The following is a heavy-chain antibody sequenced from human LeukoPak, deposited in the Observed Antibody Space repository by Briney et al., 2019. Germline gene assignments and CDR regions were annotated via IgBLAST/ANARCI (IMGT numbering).Heavy chain of an antibody. D-gene: IGHD4/OR15-4a*01. Sequence: GGPVPLLCAASGFTFSSYSMHWVRQAPGKGLVWVSRINSDGSSTSYADSVKGRFTISRDNAKDTLYPQINSQRAEDTAVYYSVREESRVLDGTDIWGDGKPGTVSS. J-gene: IGHJ3*02. CDR3: VREESRVLDGTDI. CDR2: INSDGSST. V-gene: IGHV3-74*01. CDR1: GFTFSSYS.